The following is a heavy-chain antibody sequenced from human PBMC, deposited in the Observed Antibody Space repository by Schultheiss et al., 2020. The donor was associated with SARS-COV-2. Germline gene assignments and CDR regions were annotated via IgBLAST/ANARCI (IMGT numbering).Heavy chain of an antibody. CDR3: ARGHGYYYYMDV. CDR2: IYYSGST. J-gene: IGHJ6*03. Sequence: SQTLSLTCTVSGGSISGYFCNWIRQSPGKGLEWIGHIYYSGSTNYNPSLKSRVTISVDTSKNQFSLKLSSVTAADTAVYYCARGHGYYYYMDVWGKGTTVTVSS. CDR1: GGSISGYF. V-gene: IGHV4-59*01.